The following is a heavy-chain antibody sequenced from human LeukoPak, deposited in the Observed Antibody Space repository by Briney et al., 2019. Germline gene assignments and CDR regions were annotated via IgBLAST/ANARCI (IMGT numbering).Heavy chain of an antibody. V-gene: IGHV4-38-2*01. CDR2: IYNSGNT. D-gene: IGHD2-2*01. CDR3: ARLARYCSSTTCYHFDY. Sequence: SETLSLTCAVSGYSISSGYYWGWIRQLPGKGLEWIGSIYNSGNTYYNPSLKSRVTISVDTSKNQFSLNLSSVTAADTAVYYCARLARYCSSTTCYHFDYWGQGTLVTVPS. CDR1: GYSISSGYY. J-gene: IGHJ4*02.